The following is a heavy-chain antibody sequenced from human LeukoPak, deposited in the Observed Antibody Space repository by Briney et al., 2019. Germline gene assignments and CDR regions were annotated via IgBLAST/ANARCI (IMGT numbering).Heavy chain of an antibody. J-gene: IGHJ1*01. CDR3: ARPGGRSGLAEYFPH. CDR2: INHSGST. CDR1: GGSFSTYY. Sequence: TASETVSPTCAVYGGSFSTYYWSWIRQPPGKGLEWVGEINHSGSTNYNPSLKSRVTISIDTSKNQFSLKLTSVTAADTAVYYCARPGGRSGLAEYFPHWGHGTLVTVSS. V-gene: IGHV4-34*01. D-gene: IGHD6-19*01.